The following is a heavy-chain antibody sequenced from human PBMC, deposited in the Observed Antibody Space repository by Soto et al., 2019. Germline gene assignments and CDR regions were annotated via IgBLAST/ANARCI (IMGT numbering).Heavy chain of an antibody. D-gene: IGHD3-10*01. CDR3: AREGILGLFDAYYL. Sequence: ASVKVSCKASVFTSSGISWVRQAPGQRLEWMGWISTHNGNTIYAQKFQGRVIMTMDTSTTTVYMEWRSLRPDDTAVYLCAREGILGLFDAYYLWRQGTMVTVSS. CDR1: VFTSSG. CDR2: ISTHNGNT. V-gene: IGHV1-18*04. J-gene: IGHJ3*01.